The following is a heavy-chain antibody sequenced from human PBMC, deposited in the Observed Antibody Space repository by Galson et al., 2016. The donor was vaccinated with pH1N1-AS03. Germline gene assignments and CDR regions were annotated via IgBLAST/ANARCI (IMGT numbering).Heavy chain of an antibody. CDR2: IWNDGSLK. CDR1: GFTFRTFG. D-gene: IGHD2-8*02. CDR3: VTGNQNYFDY. J-gene: IGHJ4*02. V-gene: IGHV3-33*01. Sequence: SLRLSCAASGFTFRTFGMHWVRQAPGKGLEWVAVIWNDGSLKKYGDSVKGRFIISGDNSNNTVSLEMSSLRAEDAAVYYCVTGNQNYFDYWGQGTLVTVSS.